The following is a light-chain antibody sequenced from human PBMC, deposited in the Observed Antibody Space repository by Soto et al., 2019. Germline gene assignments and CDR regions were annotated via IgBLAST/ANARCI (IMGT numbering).Light chain of an antibody. V-gene: IGKV3-15*01. Sequence: EIVMTQSPATLSVSPGKRATLSCRASQSVTSNLAWYQQKPGQAPRLLIYGTSTRATGIPARFSGSGSGTEFTLTISSLQSEDFAVYYCQQYNNWPPSIIFGQGTRLEIK. CDR2: GTS. CDR3: QQYNNWPPSII. CDR1: QSVTSN. J-gene: IGKJ5*01.